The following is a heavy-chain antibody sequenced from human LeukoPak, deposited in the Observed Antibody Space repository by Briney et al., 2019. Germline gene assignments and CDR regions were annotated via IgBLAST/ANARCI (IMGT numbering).Heavy chain of an antibody. D-gene: IGHD4-23*01. Sequence: ASVKVSCKASGYTFTGYYMHWVRQAPGQGLEWMGWINTNTGNPTYAQGFTGRFVFSLDTSVSTAYLQISSLKAEDTAVYYCARDSYGGNSGGFDYWGQGTLVTVSS. J-gene: IGHJ4*02. CDR1: GYTFTGYY. CDR2: INTNTGNP. CDR3: ARDSYGGNSGGFDY. V-gene: IGHV7-4-1*02.